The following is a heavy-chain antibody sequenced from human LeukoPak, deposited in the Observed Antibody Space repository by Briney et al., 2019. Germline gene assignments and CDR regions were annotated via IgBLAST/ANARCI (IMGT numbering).Heavy chain of an antibody. CDR2: IIPIFGTA. CDR1: GGTFSSYA. CDR3: ARDRRVGATHNWFDP. D-gene: IGHD1-26*01. J-gene: IGHJ5*02. Sequence: SVKVSCKASGGTFSSYAISWVRQAPGQGLEWMGGIIPIFGTANYAQKFQGRVTITADESKSTAYMELSSLRSEDTAVYYCARDRRVGATHNWFDPWGQGTLVTVSS. V-gene: IGHV1-69*01.